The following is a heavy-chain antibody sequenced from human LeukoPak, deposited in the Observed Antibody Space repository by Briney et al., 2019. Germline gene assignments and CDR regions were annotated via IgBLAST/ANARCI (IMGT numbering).Heavy chain of an antibody. D-gene: IGHD1-26*01. J-gene: IGHJ4*02. CDR1: RFTFSSYA. Sequence: GGSLRLSCAASRFTFSSYAMSWVRQAPGKGLEWVSAISGSGGSTYYADSMKGRFTISRDNSKNTLYLQMNSLRAEDTAVYYCAKDPLYSGSYYFDYWGQGTLVTVSS. V-gene: IGHV3-23*01. CDR2: ISGSGGST. CDR3: AKDPLYSGSYYFDY.